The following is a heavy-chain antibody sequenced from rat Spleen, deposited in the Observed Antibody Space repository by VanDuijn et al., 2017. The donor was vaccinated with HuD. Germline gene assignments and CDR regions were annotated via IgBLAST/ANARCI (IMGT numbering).Heavy chain of an antibody. CDR3: ANNWELYY. J-gene: IGHJ2*01. CDR2: ITNTGGTV. Sequence: EVQLVESGGGLVQPGRSLNFSCAASGFTFNNYGMHWIRQAPGKGLEWVASITNTGGTVYYPDSVKGRFTISRDNAQNTLYLQMNSLRSEDTATYYCANNWELYYWGQGVMVTVSS. V-gene: IGHV5-19*01. CDR1: GFTFNNYG. D-gene: IGHD5-1*01.